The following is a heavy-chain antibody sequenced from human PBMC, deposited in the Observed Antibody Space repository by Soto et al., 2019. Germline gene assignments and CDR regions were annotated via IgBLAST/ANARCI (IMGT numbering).Heavy chain of an antibody. CDR1: GYSFTSSW. D-gene: IGHD5-18*01. CDR2: IDPSDSFT. CDR3: ARGGPGYGNYFDP. V-gene: IGHV5-10-1*01. Sequence: GASLKISCQASGYSFTSSWINWVRQRAGKGLEWMGRIDPSDSFTNYIPSLEGHVTFSVDRSTNTAFLQWNSLRASDTATYYCARGGPGYGNYFDPWGQGTLVTVSS. J-gene: IGHJ5*02.